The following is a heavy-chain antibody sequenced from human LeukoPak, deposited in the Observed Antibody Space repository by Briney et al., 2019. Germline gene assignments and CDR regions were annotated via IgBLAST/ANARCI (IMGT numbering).Heavy chain of an antibody. CDR3: ARGSGSGYDFYGY. CDR2: IYYSGST. D-gene: IGHD5-12*01. Sequence: PSETLSLTCTVSGGSISSSSYYWGWIRQPPGKGLEWLGRIYYSGSTYYNPSLKSRVTISVDTSKNQFSLKLSSVTAADTAVYYCARGSGSGYDFYGYWGQGTLVTVSS. V-gene: IGHV4-39*07. J-gene: IGHJ4*02. CDR1: GGSISSSSYY.